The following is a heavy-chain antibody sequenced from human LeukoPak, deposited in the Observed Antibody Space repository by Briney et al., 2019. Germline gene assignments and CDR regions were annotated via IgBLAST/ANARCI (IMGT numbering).Heavy chain of an antibody. J-gene: IGHJ5*02. CDR2: IKSKTDGGTT. CDR1: GFTFSNAW. V-gene: IGHV3-15*01. D-gene: IGHD1-7*01. Sequence: GGSLRLSCAASGFTFSNAWMSWVCQAPGKGLEWVGRIKSKTDGGTTEHAAPVKGRFTISRDDSKNMLYLQMNSLKTEDTAVYYCTTVRFDWNYVWFDPWGQGTLVTVSS. CDR3: TTVRFDWNYVWFDP.